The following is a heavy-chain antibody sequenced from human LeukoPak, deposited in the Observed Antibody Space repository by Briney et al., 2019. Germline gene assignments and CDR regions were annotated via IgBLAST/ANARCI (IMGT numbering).Heavy chain of an antibody. D-gene: IGHD4-17*01. J-gene: IGHJ4*02. CDR3: ARETTVATTPDY. CDR2: ISSSGGTI. Sequence: TRGSLRLSCAASGFTFSSFGMNWVRQAPGKGLEWVSYISSSGGTIYYADSLKGRFTISRDNAKNSLYLQMNSLRADDTAVYYCARETTVATTPDYWGQGTLVTVSS. V-gene: IGHV3-48*04. CDR1: GFTFSSFG.